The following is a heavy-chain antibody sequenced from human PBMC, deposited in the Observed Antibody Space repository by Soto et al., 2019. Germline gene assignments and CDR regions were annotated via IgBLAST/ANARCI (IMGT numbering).Heavy chain of an antibody. Sequence: GSLRLSCAASGFTFSSYWMSWVRQAPGKGLEWVANIKQDGSEKYYVDSVRGRFTISRDNAKNSLYLQMNSRRAEDTAVYYCAREDSSSFDYYYYYGMDVWGQGTTVTVSS. CDR3: AREDSSSFDYYYYYGMDV. D-gene: IGHD6-13*01. CDR2: IKQDGSEK. J-gene: IGHJ6*02. CDR1: GFTFSSYW. V-gene: IGHV3-7*01.